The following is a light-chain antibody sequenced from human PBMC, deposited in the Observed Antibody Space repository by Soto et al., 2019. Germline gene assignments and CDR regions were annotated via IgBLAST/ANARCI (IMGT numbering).Light chain of an antibody. CDR2: GAS. J-gene: IGKJ2*01. Sequence: EIVLTQSPGTLSLSPGESATLSCRASQRVSSSYLAWYQQKPGQAPRLLIYGASSRATGIPDRFSGSGSGTDFTLTISRLEPEDFAVYYCQQYGNSPETFGQGTKLEI. CDR1: QRVSSSY. CDR3: QQYGNSPET. V-gene: IGKV3-20*01.